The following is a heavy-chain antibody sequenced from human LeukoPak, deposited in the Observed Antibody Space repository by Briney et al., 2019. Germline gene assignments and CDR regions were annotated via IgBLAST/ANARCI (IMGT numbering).Heavy chain of an antibody. V-gene: IGHV1-3*01. D-gene: IGHD3-10*01. J-gene: IGHJ4*02. Sequence: ASVKVSCKASGYTFTSYAMHWVRQAPGQRLEWMGWINAGNGNTKYSQKFQGRVTITRDTSASTAYMELCSLRSEDTAVYYCARARGYYGSGRYFDYWGQGTLVTVSS. CDR3: ARARGYYGSGRYFDY. CDR2: INAGNGNT. CDR1: GYTFTSYA.